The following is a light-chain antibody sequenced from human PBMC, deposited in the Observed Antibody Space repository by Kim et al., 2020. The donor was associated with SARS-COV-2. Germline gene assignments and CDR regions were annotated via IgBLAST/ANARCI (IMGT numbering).Light chain of an antibody. V-gene: IGKV3-20*01. Sequence: EIVLTQSPGTLSLSPGERASLSCRASQSVDTTYLAWYQQKPGQAPRLLISGASTRATGIPDRFSGSGSGTDFTLTITRLEPDDFAVYYCQTYGSSPLYTVGQGTKLEI. CDR2: GAS. CDR1: QSVDTTY. CDR3: QTYGSSPLYT. J-gene: IGKJ2*01.